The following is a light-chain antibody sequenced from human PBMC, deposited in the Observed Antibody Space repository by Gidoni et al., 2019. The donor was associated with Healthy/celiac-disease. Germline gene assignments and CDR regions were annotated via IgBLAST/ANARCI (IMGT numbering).Light chain of an antibody. V-gene: IGKV3-11*01. Sequence: EIVLTQSPATLSLSPGERATLSCRASQSVSSYLAWSQQKPGQAPRLLIYDASNRATGIPARFSCSGSGTDFTLTISSLEPEDFAVYYCQQRSNWTFGQGTKVEIK. CDR3: QQRSNWT. CDR2: DAS. CDR1: QSVSSY. J-gene: IGKJ1*01.